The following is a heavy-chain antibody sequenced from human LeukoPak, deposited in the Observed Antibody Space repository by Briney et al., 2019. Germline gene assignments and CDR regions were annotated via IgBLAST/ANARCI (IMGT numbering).Heavy chain of an antibody. J-gene: IGHJ4*02. Sequence: ASVKVSCKASGYTFTGYYMHWVRQAPGQGLEWMGWINPNSGGTNYAQKFQGRVTVTRDTSISIAYMELSRLRSDDTAVYYCASPWPYSGYAYYFDYWGQGTLVTVSS. CDR2: INPNSGGT. D-gene: IGHD5-12*01. CDR3: ASPWPYSGYAYYFDY. CDR1: GYTFTGYY. V-gene: IGHV1-2*02.